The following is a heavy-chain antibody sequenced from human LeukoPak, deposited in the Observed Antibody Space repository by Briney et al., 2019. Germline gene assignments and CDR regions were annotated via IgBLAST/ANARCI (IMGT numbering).Heavy chain of an antibody. J-gene: IGHJ4*02. CDR2: ISGGGATT. V-gene: IGHV3-23*01. Sequence: PGGSLRLSCAASGFTFSSYAMSWVRQAPGKGLEWVSDISGGGATTFYADSVKGRFTISGDNSKNTLYLQLSSLRAEDTAVYYCAKSTGYSTTGRDFDSWGRGTLVTVSS. D-gene: IGHD6-13*01. CDR3: AKSTGYSTTGRDFDS. CDR1: GFTFSSYA.